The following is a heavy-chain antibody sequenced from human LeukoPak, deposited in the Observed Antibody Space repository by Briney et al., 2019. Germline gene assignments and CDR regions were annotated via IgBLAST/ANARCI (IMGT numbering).Heavy chain of an antibody. CDR3: ARGVEGSSCYDY. J-gene: IGHJ4*02. CDR2: INHSGST. V-gene: IGHV4-34*01. D-gene: IGHD2-2*01. CDR1: GGSFSGYY. Sequence: SETLSLTCAVYGGSFSGYYWSWIRQPPGKGLEWIGEINHSGSTNYNPSLKSRATISVDTSKNQFSLKLSSVTAADTAVYYCARGVEGSSCYDYWGQGTLVTVSS.